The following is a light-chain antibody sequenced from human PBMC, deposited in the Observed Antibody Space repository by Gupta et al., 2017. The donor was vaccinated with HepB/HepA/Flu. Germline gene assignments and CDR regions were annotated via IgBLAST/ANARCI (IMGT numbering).Light chain of an antibody. CDR3: QAWDSSTAGVV. CDR2: QDS. CDR1: KLGDKY. Sequence: SYELTQPPSVSVSPGQTASITCSGDKLGDKYACWYQQKPGQSPVLVSYQDSKRPSGIPERFSGSNSGNTATLTISGTQAMDEADYYGQAWDSSTAGVVFGGGTKLTVL. V-gene: IGLV3-1*01. J-gene: IGLJ2*01.